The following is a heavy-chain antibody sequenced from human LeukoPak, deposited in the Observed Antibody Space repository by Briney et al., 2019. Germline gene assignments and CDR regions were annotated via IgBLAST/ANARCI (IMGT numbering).Heavy chain of an antibody. CDR1: GGSFNGYY. CDR2: INHSGST. CDR3: ARRVLWFGESADYYYYYMDV. D-gene: IGHD3-10*01. Sequence: PSETLSLTCAVYGGSFNGYYWSWIRQPPGKGLEWIGEINHSGSTNYNPSLKSRVTISVDTSKNQFSLKLSSVTAADTAVYYCARRVLWFGESADYYYYYMDVWGKGTTVTISS. J-gene: IGHJ6*03. V-gene: IGHV4-34*01.